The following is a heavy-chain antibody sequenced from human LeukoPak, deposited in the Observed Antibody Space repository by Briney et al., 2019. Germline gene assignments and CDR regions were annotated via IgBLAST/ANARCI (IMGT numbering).Heavy chain of an antibody. CDR1: GFTFSTYN. D-gene: IGHD3-10*02. CDR2: ISSSGSTI. CDR3: AELGITMIGGV. J-gene: IGHJ6*04. V-gene: IGHV3-48*04. Sequence: QPGGSLRLSCAASGFTFSTYNMNWVRRAPGKGLEWVSYISSSGSTIYYADSVKGRFTISRDNAKNSLYLQMNSLRAEDTAVYYCAELGITMIGGVWGKGTTVTISS.